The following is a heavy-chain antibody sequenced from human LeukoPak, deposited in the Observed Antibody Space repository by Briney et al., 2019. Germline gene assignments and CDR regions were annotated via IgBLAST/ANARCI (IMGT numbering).Heavy chain of an antibody. CDR1: GYTFTSYY. Sequence: GASVKVSCKASGYTFTSYYMHWVRQAPGQGPEWMGIIYTSDGSARYAQKFQGRVTMTRDMSTSTVFMELDSLRSEDTAVYYCARGPGDLGDYWGQGTLVTVSS. CDR3: ARGPGDLGDY. CDR2: IYTSDGSA. V-gene: IGHV1-46*01. D-gene: IGHD7-27*01. J-gene: IGHJ4*02.